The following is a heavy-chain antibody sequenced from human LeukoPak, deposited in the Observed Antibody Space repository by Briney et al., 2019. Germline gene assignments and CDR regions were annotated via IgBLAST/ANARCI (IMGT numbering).Heavy chain of an antibody. D-gene: IGHD5-24*01. CDR2: ISYDGSNK. Sequence: HPGGSLRLSCAASGFTFSSYAMHWVRQAPGKGLEWVAVISYDGSNKYYADSVKGRFTISRDNSKNTLYLQMNSLRAEDTAVYYCARDHGDGYKGHYYGMDVWGQGTTVTVSS. CDR1: GFTFSSYA. CDR3: ARDHGDGYKGHYYGMDV. J-gene: IGHJ6*02. V-gene: IGHV3-30-3*01.